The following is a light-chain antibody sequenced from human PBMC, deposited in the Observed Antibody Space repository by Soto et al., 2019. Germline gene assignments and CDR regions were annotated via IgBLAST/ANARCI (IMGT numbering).Light chain of an antibody. V-gene: IGLV1-44*01. CDR2: SHN. CDR1: NSNIGSIT. J-gene: IGLJ2*01. Sequence: QAVVTQPPSVSGTPGQRVTISCSGSNSNIGSITVNWYLQRPGTAPKLLVYSHNLRPSGVPDRFSGSKSGTSASLTISGLQSEDEGDYYCSAWDDSLHTVLFGGGTKLTVL. CDR3: SAWDDSLHTVL.